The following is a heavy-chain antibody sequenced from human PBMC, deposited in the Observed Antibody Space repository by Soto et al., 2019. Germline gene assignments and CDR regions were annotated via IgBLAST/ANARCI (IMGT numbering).Heavy chain of an antibody. CDR1: GFTFSSYS. V-gene: IGHV3-21*01. J-gene: IGHJ4*02. D-gene: IGHD6-19*01. Sequence: GGSLRLSCAASGFTFSSYSMNWVRQGPGKGLEWVSPISSNGSNISYADSVKGRFTISRDNAKNTLCLQMNSLRAEDTAVYYCPRDGVSVDYWGQGTLVTVSS. CDR3: PRDGVSVDY. CDR2: ISSNGSNI.